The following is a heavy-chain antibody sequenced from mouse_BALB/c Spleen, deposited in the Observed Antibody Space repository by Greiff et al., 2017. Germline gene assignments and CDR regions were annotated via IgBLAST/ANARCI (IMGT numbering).Heavy chain of an antibody. V-gene: IGHV1S29*02. CDR1: GYTFTDYN. Sequence: EVKLMESGPELVKPGASVKISCKASGYTFTDYNMHWVKQSHGKSLEWIGYIYPYNGGTGYNQKFKSKATLTVDNSSSTAYMELRSLTSEDSAVYYCARETTAHYYAMDYWGQGTSVTVSS. CDR3: ARETTAHYYAMDY. J-gene: IGHJ4*01. D-gene: IGHD1-2*01. CDR2: IYPYNGGT.